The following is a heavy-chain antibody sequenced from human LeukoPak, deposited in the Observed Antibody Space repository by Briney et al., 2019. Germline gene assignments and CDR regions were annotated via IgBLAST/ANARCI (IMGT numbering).Heavy chain of an antibody. CDR3: ARGLDYGDYVY. CDR2: IYYSGST. D-gene: IGHD4-17*01. CDR1: GGSISSSGYY. J-gene: IGHJ4*02. Sequence: SETLSLTCTVSGGSISSSGYYWSWIRQPPGKGLEWIGYIYYSGSTNYNPSLKSRVTISVDTSKNQFSLKLSSVTAADTAVYYCARGLDYGDYVYWGQGTLVTVSS. V-gene: IGHV4-61*08.